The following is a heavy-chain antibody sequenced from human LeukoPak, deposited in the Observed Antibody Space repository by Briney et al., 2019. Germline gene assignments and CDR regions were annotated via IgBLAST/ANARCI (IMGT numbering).Heavy chain of an antibody. V-gene: IGHV3-30*04. CDR1: GFTFSSYA. CDR2: ISYDGSNK. Sequence: GGSLRLSCAASGFTFSSYAMHWVRQAPGKGLEWVAVISYDGSNKYYADSVKGRFTISRDNSKNTLYLQMNSLRAEDTAVYYCASGQVGARDYYFDYWGQGTLVTVSS. J-gene: IGHJ4*02. CDR3: ASGQVGARDYYFDY. D-gene: IGHD1-26*01.